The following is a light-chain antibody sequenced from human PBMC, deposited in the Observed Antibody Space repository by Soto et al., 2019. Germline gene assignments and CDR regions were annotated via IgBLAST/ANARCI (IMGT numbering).Light chain of an antibody. J-gene: IGKJ5*01. V-gene: IGKV3-11*01. CDR3: QQRSDWPIT. Sequence: EIVLTQFPVTLSLTPGERATLSCRASQSVSNYLAWYQQKPGQAPRLLIYDVSTRATGVPARFSGSGSGTDFTLTITSLEPEDFAVYSCQQRSDWPITFGQGTRLENK. CDR2: DVS. CDR1: QSVSNY.